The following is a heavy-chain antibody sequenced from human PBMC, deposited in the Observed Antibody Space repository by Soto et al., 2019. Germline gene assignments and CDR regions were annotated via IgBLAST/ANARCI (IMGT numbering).Heavy chain of an antibody. CDR1: GFTFSTSA. CDR2: ISRSGDYT. Sequence: GGSLRLSCAVSGFTFSTSAMSWVRQAPGRGLEWVSTISRSGDYTYYADSMKGRFTISRDNSRNTLFLQMNSLTVKDTAVYYCAKGGSHVDPWGQGTLLTVSS. V-gene: IGHV3-23*01. J-gene: IGHJ5*02. D-gene: IGHD3-16*01. CDR3: AKGGSHVDP.